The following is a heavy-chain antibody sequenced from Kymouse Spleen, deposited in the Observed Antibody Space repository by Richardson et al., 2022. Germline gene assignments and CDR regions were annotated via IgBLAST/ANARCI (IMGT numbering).Heavy chain of an antibody. CDR3: AKDRGNYYGSGSYYNEVYYYYGMDV. Sequence: EVQLVESGGGLVQPGRSLRLSCAASGFTFDDYAMHWVRQAPGKGLEWVSGISWNSGSIGYADSVKGRFTISRDNAKNSLYLQMNSLRAEDTALYYCAKDRGNYYGSGSYYNEVYYYYGMDVWGQGTTVTVSS. D-gene: IGHD3-10*01. V-gene: IGHV3-9*01. J-gene: IGHJ6*02. CDR2: ISWNSGSI. CDR1: GFTFDDYA.